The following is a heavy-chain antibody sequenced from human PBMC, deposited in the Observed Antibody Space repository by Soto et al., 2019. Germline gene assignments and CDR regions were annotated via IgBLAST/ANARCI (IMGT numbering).Heavy chain of an antibody. Sequence: GGSLRLSCAASGFTFDDYAMHWVRQAPGKGLEWVSGISWNSGSIGYADSVKGRFTISRDNAKNSLYLQMNSLRAEDTALYYCAKDHKDIVATRSYPGSYFDYWGQGTLVTVSS. V-gene: IGHV3-9*01. D-gene: IGHD5-12*01. CDR1: GFTFDDYA. CDR2: ISWNSGSI. CDR3: AKDHKDIVATRSYPGSYFDY. J-gene: IGHJ4*02.